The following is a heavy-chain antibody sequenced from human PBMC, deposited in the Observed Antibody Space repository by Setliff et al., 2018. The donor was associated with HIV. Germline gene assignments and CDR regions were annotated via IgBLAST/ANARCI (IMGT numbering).Heavy chain of an antibody. CDR1: GGSISSHY. Sequence: SETLSLTCTVSGGSISSHYWSWIWQPPGKGLEWIGYIYYSGSTNYNPSLKSRVTISVDTSKNQFSLKLSSVTAADTAVYYCARDGPLEGSYRYYYYYMDVWGKGTTVTVSS. CDR2: IYYSGST. V-gene: IGHV4-59*11. J-gene: IGHJ6*03. CDR3: ARDGPLEGSYRYYYYYMDV. D-gene: IGHD3-10*01.